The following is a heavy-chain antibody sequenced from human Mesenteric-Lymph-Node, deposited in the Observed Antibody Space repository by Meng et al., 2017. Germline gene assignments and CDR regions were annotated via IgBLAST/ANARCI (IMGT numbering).Heavy chain of an antibody. CDR2: INPSGDT. CDR3: ARDHGSSWYRWFDP. CDR1: GGSLSDYH. V-gene: IGHV4-34*01. D-gene: IGHD6-13*01. Sequence: SETLSLTCGVYGGSLSDYHWNWIRQPPGKGLEWIGQINPSGDTNYSPSLKSRVTISVDTSKNQFSLKLSSVTAADTAVYYCARDHGSSWYRWFDPWGQGTLVTVSS. J-gene: IGHJ5*02.